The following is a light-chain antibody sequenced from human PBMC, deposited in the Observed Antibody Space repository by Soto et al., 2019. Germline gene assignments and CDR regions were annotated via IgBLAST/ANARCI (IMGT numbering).Light chain of an antibody. CDR3: HQYDNSRWT. Sequence: IVMTQAPPTLSVSPGERTTLSCRASQSVSSHLAWYQQKSGQAPRLLIYGASTRATDIPARFSGSGSGTEFTLTISSLQSEDFAVYYCHQYDNSRWTFGQGTKVDIK. CDR1: QSVSSH. V-gene: IGKV3-15*01. J-gene: IGKJ1*01. CDR2: GAS.